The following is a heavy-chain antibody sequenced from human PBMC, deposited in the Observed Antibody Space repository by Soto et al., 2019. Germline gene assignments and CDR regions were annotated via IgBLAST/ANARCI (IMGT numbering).Heavy chain of an antibody. J-gene: IGHJ4*02. CDR2: INAGNGNT. V-gene: IGHV1-3*01. D-gene: IGHD2-8*02. Sequence: QVQLVQSGAEVKKPGASVKVSCKASGYTFTSYAMHWVRQAPAQRLEWMGWINAGNGNTKHSQKFQGRVTITRDTSASTGYMELSSLRSEDTAVYYCARGVYCLNLDYWGQGTLVTVSS. CDR3: ARGVYCLNLDY. CDR1: GYTFTSYA.